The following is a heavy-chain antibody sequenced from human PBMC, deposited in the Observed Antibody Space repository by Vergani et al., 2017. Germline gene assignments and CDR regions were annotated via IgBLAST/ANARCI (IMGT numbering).Heavy chain of an antibody. J-gene: IGHJ4*02. V-gene: IGHV2-5*01. D-gene: IGHD7-27*01. Sequence: QITLKESGPTLVKPTQTLTLPCTFSGFSLSTSGVGVGWIRQPPGKALEWLALIYWNDDKRYSPSLKSRLTITKDTSKNQVVLTMTNMDPVDTATYYCAHSELGIEYFDYWGQGTLVTVSS. CDR3: AHSELGIEYFDY. CDR1: GFSLSTSGVG. CDR2: IYWNDDK.